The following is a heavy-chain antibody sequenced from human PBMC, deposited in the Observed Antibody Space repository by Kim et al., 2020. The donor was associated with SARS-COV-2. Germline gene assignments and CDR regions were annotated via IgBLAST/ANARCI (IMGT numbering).Heavy chain of an antibody. D-gene: IGHD3-16*01. CDR3: IHQRGFGDD. CDR2: IKSNADGGTA. V-gene: IGHV3-15*01. Sequence: GGSLRLSCAASGFYFPNAWMSWVRQAPGKGLEWVGRIKSNADGGTADYAAPVEGRFSMSRDDSKNTLFLQMNSLKMEDTAVYYCIHQRGFGDDWGLGTLV. J-gene: IGHJ4*02. CDR1: GFYFPNAW.